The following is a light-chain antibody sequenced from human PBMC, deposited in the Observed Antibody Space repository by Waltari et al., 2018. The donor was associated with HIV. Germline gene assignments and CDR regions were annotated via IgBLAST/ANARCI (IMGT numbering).Light chain of an antibody. CDR1: SSNIGSNY. Sequence: QSVLTQPPSASGTPGQRVTIPCSGSSSNIGSNYVYWYQQLPGTTPKLLTYRNNQRPSGVPDRFSGSKSGTSASLAISGLRSEDEADYYCAAWDDSLSVVFGGGTKLTVL. CDR3: AAWDDSLSVV. CDR2: RNN. J-gene: IGLJ3*02. V-gene: IGLV1-47*01.